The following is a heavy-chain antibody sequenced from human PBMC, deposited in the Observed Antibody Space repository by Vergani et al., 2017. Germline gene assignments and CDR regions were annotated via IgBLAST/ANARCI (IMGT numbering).Heavy chain of an antibody. D-gene: IGHD3-10*01. CDR3: ARDSGSLENWFDP. V-gene: IGHV4-38-2*02. J-gene: IGHJ5*02. CDR2: IYHSGST. CDR1: GGSMSGYY. Sequence: QVRLQESGPGLVKPSETLSLTCSVSGGSMSGYYWSWIRQPPGKGLEWIGSIYHSGSTYYNPSLKSRVTISVDTSKNQFSLKLSSVTAADTAVYYCARDSGSLENWFDPWGQGTLVTVSS.